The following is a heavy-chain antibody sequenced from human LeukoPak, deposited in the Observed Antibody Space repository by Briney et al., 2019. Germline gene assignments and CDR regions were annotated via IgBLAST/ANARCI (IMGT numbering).Heavy chain of an antibody. D-gene: IGHD2-2*01. Sequence: PSETLSLTCAVYGGSFSGYYWSWIRQPPGKGLEWIGEINHSGSSNYNPSLKSRVTISVDTSKNQFSLKLSSVTVADTAVYYCARMVPAATEVSWFDPWGQGTLVTVSS. CDR1: GGSFSGYY. J-gene: IGHJ5*02. CDR2: INHSGSS. V-gene: IGHV4-34*01. CDR3: ARMVPAATEVSWFDP.